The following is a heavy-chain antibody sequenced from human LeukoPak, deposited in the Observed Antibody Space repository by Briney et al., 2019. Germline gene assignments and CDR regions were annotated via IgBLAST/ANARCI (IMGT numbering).Heavy chain of an antibody. CDR3: ARNFQYFDLPDY. Sequence: PSETLSLTCAVYGGSFSGYYWSWIRQPPGKGLEWIGEINHSGSTYYNPSLKSRVTISVDTSKNQFSLKLISVTAADTAVYYCARNFQYFDLPDYWGQGTPVTVSS. V-gene: IGHV4-34*01. D-gene: IGHD2/OR15-2a*01. J-gene: IGHJ4*02. CDR2: INHSGST. CDR1: GGSFSGYY.